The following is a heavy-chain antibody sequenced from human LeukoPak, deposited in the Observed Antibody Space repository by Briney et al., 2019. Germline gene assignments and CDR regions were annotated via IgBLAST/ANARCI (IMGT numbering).Heavy chain of an antibody. CDR1: AVTFSDAW. CDR3: AKDLIMGCSSTSCYALDY. V-gene: IGHV3-15*01. J-gene: IGHJ4*02. Sequence: PGGSLRLSCAASAVTFSDAWMSWVRQAPGKGLEWVGLIKSRADGGTTDYAAPVKGRFTISRDDSENTLYLQMSSLKTEDTAVYYCAKDLIMGCSSTSCYALDYWGQGTLVTVSS. D-gene: IGHD2-2*01. CDR2: IKSRADGGTT.